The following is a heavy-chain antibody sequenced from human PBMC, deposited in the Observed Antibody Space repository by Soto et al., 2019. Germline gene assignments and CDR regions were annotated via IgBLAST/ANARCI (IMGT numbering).Heavy chain of an antibody. Sequence: QVQLVESGGGVVQPGRSLRLSCAASGFTFSSYAMHWVRQAPGKGPEWLAVIWYDGSNKYYGDSVKGRFTISRDNSRNTLYMQMNSLRVEDTAVYYCARAYADWRYFDYWGQGTLVTVSS. J-gene: IGHJ4*02. CDR2: IWYDGSNK. D-gene: IGHD2-21*01. CDR1: GFTFSSYA. CDR3: ARAYADWRYFDY. V-gene: IGHV3-33*01.